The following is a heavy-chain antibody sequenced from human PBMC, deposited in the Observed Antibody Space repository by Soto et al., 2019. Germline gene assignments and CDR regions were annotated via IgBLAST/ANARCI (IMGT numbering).Heavy chain of an antibody. CDR2: TKHKAESYTT. J-gene: IGHJ4*02. CDR1: GFTFSDHY. V-gene: IGHV3-72*01. CDR3: ARSGGPYGPIDY. Sequence: EVQLVESGGGLVQPGGSLRLSCAVSGFTFSDHYMDWVRRAPGRGLEWVGRTKHKAESYTTEYAASVKGRLTISRDDSRKSLYLQMNGLKAEDTAVYYCARSGGPYGPIDYWGQGTLVTVSS. D-gene: IGHD3-3*01.